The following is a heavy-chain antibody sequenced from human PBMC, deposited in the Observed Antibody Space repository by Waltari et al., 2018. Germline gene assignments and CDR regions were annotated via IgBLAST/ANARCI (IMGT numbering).Heavy chain of an antibody. CDR3: ASSGGRTLGRY. CDR2: INHCEST. V-gene: IGHV4-34*01. CDR1: GGSFSGYY. J-gene: IGHJ4*02. D-gene: IGHD1-26*01. Sequence: QVQLQQWGAGLLKPSETLSLTCAVYGGSFSGYYWSWIRQPPGKGLEWIGEINHCESTNDNPSLKSRVTISVDTSKNQFSLKLSSVTAADTAVYYCASSGGRTLGRYWGQGTLVTVSS.